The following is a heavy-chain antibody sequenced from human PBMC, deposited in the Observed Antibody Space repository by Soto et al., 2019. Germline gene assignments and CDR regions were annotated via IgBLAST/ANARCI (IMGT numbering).Heavy chain of an antibody. J-gene: IGHJ4*02. CDR2: VSGPGTHV. D-gene: IGHD5-12*01. CDR3: AKAFDESGYVYERAFDY. V-gene: IGHV3-23*01. CDR1: GFTFSTYA. Sequence: PGGSLRLSCAASGFTFSTYAMAWVRQAPGKGLEWVSTVSGPGTHVYQPDSVKGRFTISRDNFKNTVDLQMNGLRAEDTALYYCAKAFDESGYVYERAFDYWGQGALVTVSS.